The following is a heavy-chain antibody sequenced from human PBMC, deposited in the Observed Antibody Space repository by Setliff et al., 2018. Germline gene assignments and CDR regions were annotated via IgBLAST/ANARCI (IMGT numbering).Heavy chain of an antibody. V-gene: IGHV3-33*01. Sequence: PGGSLRLSCVASGFTFSNYGMHWVRQAPGKGLEWVALIWNDGSSKFYADSVKGRFTISRDNSKNTLYLQMNSLRAEDTAVYYCARGETDSWGQGTLVTVSS. CDR2: IWNDGSSK. J-gene: IGHJ4*02. CDR3: ARGETDS. CDR1: GFTFSNYG.